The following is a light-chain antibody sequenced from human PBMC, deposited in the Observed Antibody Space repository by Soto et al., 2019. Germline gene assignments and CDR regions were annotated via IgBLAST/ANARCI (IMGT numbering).Light chain of an antibody. Sequence: IVLTQSPGTLSLSPGERATLSCRASQSVSSSYLAWYQQKPRQTPRLLIYAASSRATGIPDSFSGSGSGTDSTLTISSLEHEDVAVYYCQQYGTSPPFTFGQGTKLEIK. CDR3: QQYGTSPPFT. J-gene: IGKJ2*01. CDR1: QSVSSSY. CDR2: AAS. V-gene: IGKV3-20*01.